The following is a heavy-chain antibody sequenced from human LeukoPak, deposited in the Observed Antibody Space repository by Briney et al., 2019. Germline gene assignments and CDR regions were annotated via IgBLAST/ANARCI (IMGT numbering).Heavy chain of an antibody. Sequence: PGGSLRLSCAASGFTFSSYGMHWVRQTPGKGLEWVAVIWHDGSNKYYADSVKGRFTISRDNSKNTLYLQMNSLRAEDTAVYYCARDTGSSHRGIDYWGQGTLVTVSS. CDR2: IWHDGSNK. D-gene: IGHD6-13*01. CDR1: GFTFSSYG. CDR3: ARDTGSSHRGIDY. V-gene: IGHV3-33*01. J-gene: IGHJ4*02.